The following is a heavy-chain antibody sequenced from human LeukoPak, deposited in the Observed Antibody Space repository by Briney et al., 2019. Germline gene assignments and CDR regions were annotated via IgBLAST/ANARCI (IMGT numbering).Heavy chain of an antibody. V-gene: IGHV3-21*01. CDR2: ISSSSSYI. J-gene: IGHJ4*02. CDR1: GFTFSSYS. CDR3: AKNHYDYVWGSYRYQATFDY. Sequence: GGSLRLSCAASGFTFSSYSMNWVRQAPGKGLEWVSSISSSSSYIYYADSVKGRFTISRDNAKNSLYLQMNSLRAEDTAVYYCAKNHYDYVWGSYRYQATFDYWGQGTLVTVSS. D-gene: IGHD3-16*02.